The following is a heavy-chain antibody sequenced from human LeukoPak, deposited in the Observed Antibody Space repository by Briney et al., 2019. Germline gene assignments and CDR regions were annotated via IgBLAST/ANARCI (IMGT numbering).Heavy chain of an antibody. Sequence: PGGSLRLSCAASEFTFSNFAMSWVRHAPGKGLEWVSGISGSGASKYYADSVKGRFTISRDNSKNTLYLQMNTLRAEDTAVYYCAKVAPRGRDVAVTAIDRPFDYWGQGTLVTVSS. CDR1: EFTFSNFA. CDR2: ISGSGASK. D-gene: IGHD2-21*02. CDR3: AKVAPRGRDVAVTAIDRPFDY. V-gene: IGHV3-23*01. J-gene: IGHJ4*02.